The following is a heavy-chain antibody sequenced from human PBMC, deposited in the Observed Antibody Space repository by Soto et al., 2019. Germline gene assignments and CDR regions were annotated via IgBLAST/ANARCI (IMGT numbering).Heavy chain of an antibody. CDR2: IYYSGST. Sequence: QVQLQESGPGLVKPSQTLSLTCTVSGVSISSGDYYWSWIRQPPGKGLEWIGYIYYSGSTYYNPSLKRRVTISVDTSKNQFSLKLGSVTAADTAGYYCARDVDSSSWYLVPVYWGQGTLVTVSS. CDR1: GVSISSGDYY. D-gene: IGHD6-13*01. J-gene: IGHJ4*02. CDR3: ARDVDSSSWYLVPVY. V-gene: IGHV4-30-4*01.